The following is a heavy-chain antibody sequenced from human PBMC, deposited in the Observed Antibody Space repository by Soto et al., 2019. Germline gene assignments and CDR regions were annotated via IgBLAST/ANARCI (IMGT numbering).Heavy chain of an antibody. V-gene: IGHV4-59*01. J-gene: IGHJ4*02. CDR2: VYYTGTT. Sequence: SETLSLTXTVSGGSISSYFYIWVRQPPGKGLEWIGSVYYTGTTDYNPSLKSRVTISVDTSKTQFSLNLRSVTAADTAVYYCARDLAAVPRAFDYWGRGTLVTVSS. D-gene: IGHD6-13*01. CDR1: GGSISSYF. CDR3: ARDLAAVPRAFDY.